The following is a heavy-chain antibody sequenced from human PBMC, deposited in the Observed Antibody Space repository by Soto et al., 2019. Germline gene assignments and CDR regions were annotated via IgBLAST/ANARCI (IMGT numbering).Heavy chain of an antibody. V-gene: IGHV1-18*01. CDR1: GYTFTSDG. D-gene: IGHD3-10*01. CDR3: ARVFRLDYCGSGSSFDY. Sequence: ASVKVSCKASGYTFTSDGISWVRQAPGQGLEWMGWISAYNGNTNYAQKLQGRVTMTTDTSTSTAYMELRSLRSDDTAVYYCARVFRLDYCGSGSSFDYWGQGTLVTVSS. J-gene: IGHJ4*02. CDR2: ISAYNGNT.